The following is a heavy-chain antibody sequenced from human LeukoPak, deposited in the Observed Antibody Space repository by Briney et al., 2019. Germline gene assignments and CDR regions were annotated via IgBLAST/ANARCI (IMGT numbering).Heavy chain of an antibody. CDR2: IEQDGSRK. CDR3: ARGHDYYGSGSPNQPLDY. V-gene: IGHV3-7*01. J-gene: IGHJ4*02. CDR1: GFTFGTYW. D-gene: IGHD3-10*01. Sequence: PGGSLRLSCAASGFTFGTYWMNWVRQAPGKGLEWVANIEQDGSRKYFVDSVKGRFTISRDNTKKSLHLQMNSLRAEDTAVYYCARGHDYYGSGSPNQPLDYWGQGTLVTVSS.